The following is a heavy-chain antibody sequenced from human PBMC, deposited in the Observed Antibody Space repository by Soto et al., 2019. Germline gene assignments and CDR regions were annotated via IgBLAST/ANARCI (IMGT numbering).Heavy chain of an antibody. V-gene: IGHV4-59*08. CDR1: GGSISVYY. D-gene: IGHD3-10*01. CDR2: IYYSGSS. CDR3: ARRAMVRGVYQFYFDY. Sequence: SETLSLTCNVSGGSISVYYWSWFRQPPGKGLEWIGYIYYSGSSNYNPALKSRVTMSVDRSANQFSLKLTSVTAADTAVYYCARRAMVRGVYQFYFDYWGQGNLVTVSS. J-gene: IGHJ4*02.